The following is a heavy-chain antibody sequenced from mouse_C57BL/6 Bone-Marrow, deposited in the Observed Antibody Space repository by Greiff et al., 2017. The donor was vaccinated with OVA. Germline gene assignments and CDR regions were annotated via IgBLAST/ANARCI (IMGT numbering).Heavy chain of an antibody. CDR1: GFSFNTYA. CDR2: IRSKSNNYAT. J-gene: IGHJ4*01. CDR3: VVFPTVVAPYYAMDY. Sequence: EVQLQESGGGLVQPKGSLKLSCAASGFSFNTYAMNWVRQAPGKGLEWVARIRSKSNNYATYYADSVKDRFTISRDDSESMLYLQMNNLKTEDTAMYYCVVFPTVVAPYYAMDYWGQGTSVTVSS. D-gene: IGHD1-1*01. V-gene: IGHV10-1*01.